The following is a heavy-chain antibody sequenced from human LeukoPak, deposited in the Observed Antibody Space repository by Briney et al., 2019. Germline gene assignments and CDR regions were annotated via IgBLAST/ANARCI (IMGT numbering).Heavy chain of an antibody. CDR2: ISSSSSYI. D-gene: IGHD6-19*01. CDR1: GFTFSSYS. J-gene: IGHJ6*03. Sequence: PGGSLRLSCAASGFTFSSYSMNWVRQAPGKGLEWVSSISSSSSYIYYADSVKGRFTISRDNAKNSLYLQMNSLIAEDTAVYYCARDVRIAVAGTLWYYYYMDVWGKGTTVTVSS. V-gene: IGHV3-21*01. CDR3: ARDVRIAVAGTLWYYYYMDV.